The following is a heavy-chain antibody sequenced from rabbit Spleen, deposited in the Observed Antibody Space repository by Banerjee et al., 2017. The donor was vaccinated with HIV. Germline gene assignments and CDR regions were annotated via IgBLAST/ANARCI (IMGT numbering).Heavy chain of an antibody. D-gene: IGHD6-1*01. J-gene: IGHJ3*01. CDR1: GFSFSSGYD. CDR3: ARDGVAGVGYAYDL. CDR2: IGAGVSYTT. V-gene: IGHV1S40*01. Sequence: VESGGGLVKPGASLTLICTASGFSFSSGYDMSWVRQAPGKGPEWIACIGAGVSYTTYYATWAKGRFTISKTSSTTVTLQVISLTTADTAIYFCARDGVAGVGYAYDLWGQGTLVTVS.